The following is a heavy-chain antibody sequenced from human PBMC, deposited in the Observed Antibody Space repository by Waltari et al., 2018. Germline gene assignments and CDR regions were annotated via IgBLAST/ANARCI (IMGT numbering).Heavy chain of an antibody. D-gene: IGHD5-12*01. Sequence: QLQLQESGPGLVKPSETLSLTCSVSGVSITSNRHYWGWIRQPPGQGLEWIWTMSYSGAPYSSPSLESRVTVSRDTSKNQLSLKLVSVTAADTAVYYCATYIGASVGTAAFDVWGQGTMVTVSS. V-gene: IGHV4-39*01. CDR2: MSYSGAP. CDR3: ATYIGASVGTAAFDV. J-gene: IGHJ3*01. CDR1: GVSITSNRHY.